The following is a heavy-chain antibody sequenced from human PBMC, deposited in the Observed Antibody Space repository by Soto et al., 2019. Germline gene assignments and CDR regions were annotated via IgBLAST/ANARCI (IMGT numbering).Heavy chain of an antibody. CDR2: IYYSGST. Sequence: SETLSLTCTVSGGSISSSSYYWGWIRQPPGKGLEWIGSIYYSGSTYYNPSPKSRVTISVDTSKNQFSLKLSSVTAADTAVYYCARLNLDIVVVPAAHPVYYYYGMDVWGQGTTVTVSS. CDR3: ARLNLDIVVVPAAHPVYYYYGMDV. D-gene: IGHD2-2*03. CDR1: GGSISSSSYY. J-gene: IGHJ6*02. V-gene: IGHV4-39*01.